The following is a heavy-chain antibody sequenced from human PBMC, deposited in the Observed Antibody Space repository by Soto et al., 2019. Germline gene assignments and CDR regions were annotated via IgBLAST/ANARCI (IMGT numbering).Heavy chain of an antibody. D-gene: IGHD7-27*01. J-gene: IGHJ5*02. CDR1: GYTFISYG. V-gene: IGHV1-18*01. Sequence: QVQLVQSGAEVKKPGASVKVSCKASGYTFISYGISWVRQAPGQGLEWMGWINAYNGNTNYAQKRQGRVTMTTGTSTSTTYMGLESLGSGDTAVDFRARGLTPFDPWGQGTLVTVSS. CDR3: ARGLTPFDP. CDR2: INAYNGNT.